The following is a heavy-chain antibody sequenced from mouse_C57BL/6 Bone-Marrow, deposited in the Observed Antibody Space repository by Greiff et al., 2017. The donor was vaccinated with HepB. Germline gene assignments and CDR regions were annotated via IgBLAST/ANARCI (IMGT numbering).Heavy chain of an antibody. CDR3: ARKKDFTTTVVHYFDY. Sequence: VQLQQPGAELVMPGASVKLSCKASGYTFTSYWMHWVKQRPGQGLEWIGEIDPSDSYTNYNQKFKGKSTLTVDKSSSTAYMQLSSLTSEDSAVYYCARKKDFTTTVVHYFDYWGQGTTLTVSS. V-gene: IGHV1-69*01. D-gene: IGHD1-1*01. J-gene: IGHJ2*01. CDR1: GYTFTSYW. CDR2: IDPSDSYT.